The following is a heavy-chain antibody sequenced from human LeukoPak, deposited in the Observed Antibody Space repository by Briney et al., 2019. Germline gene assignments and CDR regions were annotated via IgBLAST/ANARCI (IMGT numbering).Heavy chain of an antibody. CDR3: ARDGLAAGGPNYMDV. CDR1: GGSISSSSYY. J-gene: IGHJ6*03. D-gene: IGHD6-13*01. Sequence: PSETLSLTCTVSGGSISSSSYYWGWIRQPPGKGLEWIGSIYYSGSTYYNPSLKSRVTISVDTSKNQFSLKLSPVTAADTAVYYCARDGLAAGGPNYMDVWGKGTTVTISS. V-gene: IGHV4-39*07. CDR2: IYYSGST.